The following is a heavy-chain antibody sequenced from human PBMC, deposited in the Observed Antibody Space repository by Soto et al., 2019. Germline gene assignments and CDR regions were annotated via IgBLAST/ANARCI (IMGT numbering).Heavy chain of an antibody. D-gene: IGHD2-2*01. CDR1: GGSISSGDYY. V-gene: IGHV4-30-4*01. CDR3: ARVQWRYRLLTYYYYGLEG. CDR2: IYYCGST. Sequence: QVQLQESGPGLVKPSQTLSLTCTVSGGSISSGDYYCSWIRQPPGKGLDWIGYIYYCGSTYYNPSFKCLVILSVDTSKNQFSRKLSSVTSADTSVYYCARVQWRYRLLTYYYYGLEGWCQGTTVTVCS. J-gene: IGHJ6*02.